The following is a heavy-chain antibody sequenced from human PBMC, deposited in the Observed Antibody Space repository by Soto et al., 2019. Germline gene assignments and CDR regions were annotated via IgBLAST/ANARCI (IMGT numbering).Heavy chain of an antibody. CDR3: ARFYDNSALPAF. Sequence: QVQLVESGGGVVQPGRSLRLSCAASGFSFRSYGMHWVRQAPGKGPEWVAVIWYDGGDKHYADSVKGRFTISRDNSKNTLDLQMNSLRAEDTAVYYCARFYDNSALPAFWGQGTLVTVSS. D-gene: IGHD3-22*01. J-gene: IGHJ4*02. V-gene: IGHV3-33*01. CDR2: IWYDGGDK. CDR1: GFSFRSYG.